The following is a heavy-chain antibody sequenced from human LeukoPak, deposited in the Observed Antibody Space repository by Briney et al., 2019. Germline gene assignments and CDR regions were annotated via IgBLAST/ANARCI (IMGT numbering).Heavy chain of an antibody. J-gene: IGHJ4*02. D-gene: IGHD5-24*01. CDR3: ARGPSLDGYNTYFDY. V-gene: IGHV1-46*01. CDR2: INPSGGST. Sequence: ASVKVSCMASGYTFTSYYMHWVRQAPGQGLEWMGIINPSGGSTSYAQKFQGRVTMTRDMSTSTVYMELSSLRSEDTAVYYCARGPSLDGYNTYFDYWGQGTLVTVSS. CDR1: GYTFTSYY.